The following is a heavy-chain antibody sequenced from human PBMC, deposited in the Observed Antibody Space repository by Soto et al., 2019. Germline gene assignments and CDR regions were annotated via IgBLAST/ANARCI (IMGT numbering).Heavy chain of an antibody. Sequence: SETLSLTCTVSGGSISSGDYYWSWIRQPPGKGLEWIGYIYYSGSTYYNPSLKSRVTISVDTSKNQFSLKLTSVTAADTAVYYCATQEVGGSYVYTFDPWGQGTLVTVSS. CDR2: IYYSGST. D-gene: IGHD1-26*01. CDR3: ATQEVGGSYVYTFDP. CDR1: GGSISSGDYY. V-gene: IGHV4-30-4*01. J-gene: IGHJ5*02.